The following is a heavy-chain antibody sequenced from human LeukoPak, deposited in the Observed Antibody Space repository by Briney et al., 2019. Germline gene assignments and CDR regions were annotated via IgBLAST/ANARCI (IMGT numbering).Heavy chain of an antibody. CDR1: GYTFTGYY. CDR2: INPNSGGT. CDR3: ARPHCGSTSCQRRWDWFDP. Sequence: ASVKVSCKASGYTFTGYYMHWVRQAPGQGLEWMGWINPNSGGTNYAQKFQGRVTMTRDTSISTAYMELSRLRSDDTAVYYCARPHCGSTSCQRRWDWFDPWGQGTLVTVSS. J-gene: IGHJ5*02. D-gene: IGHD2-2*01. V-gene: IGHV1-2*02.